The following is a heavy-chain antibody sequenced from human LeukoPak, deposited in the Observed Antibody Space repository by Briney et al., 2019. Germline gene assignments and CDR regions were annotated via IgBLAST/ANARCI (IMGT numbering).Heavy chain of an antibody. Sequence: SETLSLTCTVSGGSISSYYWSWIRQPPGKGLEWIGNIFYSGSTYYSPSLKSRVTISLDTSRNQFSLKLTSVTAAATAVYYCAKSNGYGLVDIWGQGTMVTVSS. V-gene: IGHV4-59*12. J-gene: IGHJ3*02. CDR2: IFYSGST. CDR3: AKSNGYGLVDI. CDR1: GGSISSYY. D-gene: IGHD3-10*01.